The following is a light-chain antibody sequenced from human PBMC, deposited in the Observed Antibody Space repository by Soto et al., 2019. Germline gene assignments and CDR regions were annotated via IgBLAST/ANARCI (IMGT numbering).Light chain of an antibody. J-gene: IGKJ4*01. CDR1: RPLGST. CDR3: RQYITGPPLS. CDR2: GAS. Sequence: EIVMTQSPGTLSVSPGERATLSARPGRPLGSTLAWYQQKPGKAPRLLIYGASTRVTGIPARFSGSGSGTEFTLTISSLQTEDFAVYYCRQYITGPPLSFGGGTKVEIK. V-gene: IGKV3-15*01.